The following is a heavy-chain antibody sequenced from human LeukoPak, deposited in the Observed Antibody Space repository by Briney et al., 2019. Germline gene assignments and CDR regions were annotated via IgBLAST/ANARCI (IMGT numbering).Heavy chain of an antibody. CDR3: ARDDTAMGS. CDR2: IYYSGST. V-gene: IGHV4-59*01. Sequence: PSETLSLTCTVSGGSISSYYWSWIRQPPGKGLEWIGYIYYSGSTNYNPSLKSRVTISVDTSKNQFSLKLSSVTAADTAVYYCARDDTAMGSWGQGTLVTVSP. CDR1: GGSISSYY. D-gene: IGHD5-18*01. J-gene: IGHJ4*02.